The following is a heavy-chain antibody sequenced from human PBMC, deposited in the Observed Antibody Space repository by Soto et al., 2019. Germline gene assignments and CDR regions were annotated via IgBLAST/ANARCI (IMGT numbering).Heavy chain of an antibody. CDR3: AKLPPHDFWSGYPYFDY. J-gene: IGHJ4*02. CDR2: ISGSDGST. CDR1: GFTFSSYA. V-gene: IGHV3-23*01. Sequence: VQLLESGGGLVQPGGSLRLSCAASGFTFSSYAMSWVRQAPGKGLEWVSAISGSDGSTYYADSVKGRFTVSRDNSKNTLYLQMTSLRAEDTAVYYCAKLPPHDFWSGYPYFDYWGQGTLVTVSP. D-gene: IGHD3-3*01.